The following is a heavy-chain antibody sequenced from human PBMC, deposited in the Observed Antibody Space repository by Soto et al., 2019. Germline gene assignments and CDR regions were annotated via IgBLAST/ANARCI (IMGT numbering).Heavy chain of an antibody. V-gene: IGHV4-39*01. D-gene: IGHD4-17*01. CDR2: VHLGGRT. CDR1: GGYMSSSTYY. J-gene: IGHJ4*02. Sequence: QLQLLESGPGLVKPSETLSLTCTVSGGYMSSSTYYWGWIRQPPGKGLEWIGSVHLGGRTYYNPSLQSRGTISLDPSKKQLSLKLSSLTAADTAVYYCARQPNYDSGDYGPSDFWGQGTLITVSS. CDR3: ARQPNYDSGDYGPSDF.